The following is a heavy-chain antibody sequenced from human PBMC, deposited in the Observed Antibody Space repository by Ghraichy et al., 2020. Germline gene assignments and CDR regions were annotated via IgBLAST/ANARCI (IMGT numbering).Heavy chain of an antibody. CDR3: ATQAVRGVMVWFFDY. CDR2: FDPEDGET. J-gene: IGHJ4*02. D-gene: IGHD3-10*01. Sequence: ASVKVSCKVSGYTLTELSMHWVRQAPGKGLEWMGGFDPEDGETIYAQKFQGRVTMTEDTSTDTAYMELSSLRSEDTAVYYCATQAVRGVMVWFFDYWGQGTLVTVSS. V-gene: IGHV1-24*01. CDR1: GYTLTELS.